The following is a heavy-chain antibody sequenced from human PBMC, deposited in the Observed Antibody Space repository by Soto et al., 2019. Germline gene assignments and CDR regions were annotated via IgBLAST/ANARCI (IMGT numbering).Heavy chain of an antibody. CDR3: AGGGLEPENWYFDL. CDR2: INAGNGNT. D-gene: IGHD1-1*01. V-gene: IGHV1-3*05. Sequence: QVQLVQSGAEEKKPGASVKVSCKASGYTFTSYAMHWVRQAPGQRLEWMGWINAGNGNTKYSQKFQGRVTITRDTSASTASMELSGLRSEDTAVYYCAGGGLEPENWYFDLWGRGTLVTVSS. J-gene: IGHJ2*01. CDR1: GYTFTSYA.